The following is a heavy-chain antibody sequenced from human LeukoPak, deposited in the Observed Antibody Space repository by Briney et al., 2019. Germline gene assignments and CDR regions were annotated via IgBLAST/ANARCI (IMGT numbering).Heavy chain of an antibody. CDR1: GYTFTSYD. CDR3: ARGGHCSSTSCYRSEFDP. Sequence: GASVKVSCKASGYTFTSYDINWVRQATGQGLEWMGWMNPNSGNTGYAQKFQGRVTITRNTSISTAYMELSSLRSEDTAVYHCARGGHCSSTSCYRSEFDPWGQGTLVTVSS. V-gene: IGHV1-8*03. CDR2: MNPNSGNT. D-gene: IGHD2-2*01. J-gene: IGHJ5*02.